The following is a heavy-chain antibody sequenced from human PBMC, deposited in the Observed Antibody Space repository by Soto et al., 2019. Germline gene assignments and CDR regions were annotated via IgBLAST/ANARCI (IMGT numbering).Heavy chain of an antibody. CDR3: VPPGSVHHNTDS. D-gene: IGHD3-10*01. Sequence: GGSLRLSCAASGFTVSSNYMSWVRQAPGKGLEWVSVIYSGGSTYYADSVKGRFTISRDNSKNTLYLQMNSLRAEDTAVYYCVPPGSVHHNTDSWGQGTLVTVSS. J-gene: IGHJ4*02. CDR2: IYSGGST. V-gene: IGHV3-53*01. CDR1: GFTVSSNY.